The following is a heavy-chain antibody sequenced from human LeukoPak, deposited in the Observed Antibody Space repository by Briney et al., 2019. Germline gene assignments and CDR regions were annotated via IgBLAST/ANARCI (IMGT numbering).Heavy chain of an antibody. CDR3: ASVPAAGNYYYYGMDV. J-gene: IGHJ6*02. CDR1: GYTFTSYD. V-gene: IGHV1-8*01. D-gene: IGHD6-13*01. CDR2: MNPNSGNT. Sequence: GASVKVSCKASGYTFTSYDINWVRQATGQGLEWMGWMNPNSGNTGYAQKFQGRVTMTRNTSISTAYMELSSLRSEDTAVYYCASVPAAGNYYYYGMDVWGQGTTVTVSS.